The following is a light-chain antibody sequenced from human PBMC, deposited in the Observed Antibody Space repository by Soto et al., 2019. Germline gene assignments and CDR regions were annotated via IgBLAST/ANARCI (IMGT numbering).Light chain of an antibody. V-gene: IGKV3D-20*02. J-gene: IGKJ5*01. CDR2: GAS. CDR1: HSVSSSY. Sequence: EIVMTQSPGTLSLSPGERATLSCRASHSVSSSYLAWYQQKPGQAPRLLIYGASSRATGIPDRFSGSGSGTDFTLTISSLEPEDFAVYYCQQRNSWPPTFTFGQGTRLEIK. CDR3: QQRNSWPPTFT.